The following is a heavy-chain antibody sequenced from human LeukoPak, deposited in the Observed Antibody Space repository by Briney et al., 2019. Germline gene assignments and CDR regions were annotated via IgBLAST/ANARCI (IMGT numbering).Heavy chain of an antibody. CDR2: IYSGGST. V-gene: IGHV3-53*05. Sequence: PGGSLRLSCAASGFTVSSNYMSWVRQAPGKGLEWVSVIYSGGSTYYADSVKGRFTISRDNSKNTLYLQMNSLRAEDTAVYYCAKDQGIVVVTAMIWGQGTMVTVSS. CDR1: GFTVSSNY. CDR3: AKDQGIVVVTAMI. D-gene: IGHD2-21*02. J-gene: IGHJ3*02.